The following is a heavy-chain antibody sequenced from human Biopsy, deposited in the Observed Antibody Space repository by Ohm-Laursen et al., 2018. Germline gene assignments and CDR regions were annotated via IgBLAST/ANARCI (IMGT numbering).Heavy chain of an antibody. CDR1: GFSFRTYW. CDR2: ISGNSDII. J-gene: IGHJ4*02. CDR3: ALAAAQTVTHFDY. D-gene: IGHD4-17*01. Sequence: GSLRLSCAASGFSFRTYWMTWFRQAPGKGLEWVSTISGNSDIIYDTDSVKGRFTISRDNSKNTLYLQMNSLRADDTAVYYCALAAAQTVTHFDYWGQGTLVTVSS. V-gene: IGHV3-23*01.